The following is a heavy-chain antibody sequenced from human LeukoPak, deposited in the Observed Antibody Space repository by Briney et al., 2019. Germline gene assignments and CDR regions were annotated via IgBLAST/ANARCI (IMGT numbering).Heavy chain of an antibody. V-gene: IGHV1-18*01. CDR2: ISAYNGNT. CDR3: ARDRGAYSSGWYEGEGASDFDY. CDR1: GYTFTSYG. J-gene: IGHJ4*02. D-gene: IGHD6-19*01. Sequence: GASVKVSCKASGYTFTSYGISWVRQAPGQGLEWMGWISAYNGNTNYAQKLQGRVTMTTDTSTSTAYMELRSLRSDDTAVYYCARDRGAYSSGWYEGEGASDFDYWGQGTLVTVSS.